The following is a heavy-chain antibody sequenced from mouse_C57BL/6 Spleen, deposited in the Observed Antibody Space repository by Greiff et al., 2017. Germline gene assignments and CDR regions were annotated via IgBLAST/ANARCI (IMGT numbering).Heavy chain of an antibody. CDR1: GYTFTSYW. J-gene: IGHJ4*01. V-gene: IGHV1-55*01. Sequence: QVQLQQPGAELVKPGASVKMSCKASGYTFTSYWITWVKQRPGQGLEWIGDIYPGSGSTNYNEKFKSKAPLTVDTSSSTAYMHLSSLTSDDSSVYYCSREGVDAMDYWGQGTSVTVSS. CDR2: IYPGSGST. CDR3: SREGVDAMDY. D-gene: IGHD1-1*02.